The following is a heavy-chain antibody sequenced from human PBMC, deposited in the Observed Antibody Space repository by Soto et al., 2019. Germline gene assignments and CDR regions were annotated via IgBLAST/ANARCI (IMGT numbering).Heavy chain of an antibody. V-gene: IGHV1-24*01. Sequence: ASVKVSCKVSGYTLTELSMHWVRQAPGKGLEWMGGFDPEDGETIYAQKFQGRVTMTEDTSTDTAYMELSSLRAEDTAVYYCARVNYGDYGGFYDYWGQGTLVTVSS. CDR1: GYTLTELS. CDR3: ARVNYGDYGGFYDY. D-gene: IGHD4-17*01. CDR2: FDPEDGET. J-gene: IGHJ4*02.